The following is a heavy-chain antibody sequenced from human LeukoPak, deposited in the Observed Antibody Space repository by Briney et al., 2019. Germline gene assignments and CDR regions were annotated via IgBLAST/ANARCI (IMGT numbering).Heavy chain of an antibody. CDR3: ARDYVTLVRGISRDVTWFDP. Sequence: ASVKVSCKASGYTFTGYNLHWVRQAPGQGLEWMGWISPNSGGTNYAQKFQGRVTMTRDTSISTAYLELSRLRSDDTAMYYCARDYVTLVRGISRDVTWFDPWGKGTQVTVSS. V-gene: IGHV1-2*02. D-gene: IGHD3-10*01. J-gene: IGHJ5*02. CDR1: GYTFTGYN. CDR2: ISPNSGGT.